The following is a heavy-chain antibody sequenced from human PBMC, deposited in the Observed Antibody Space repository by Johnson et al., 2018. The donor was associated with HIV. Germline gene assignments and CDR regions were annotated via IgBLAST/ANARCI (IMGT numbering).Heavy chain of an antibody. CDR1: GFTFSSFG. V-gene: IGHV3-30*18. CDR3: AKAYCPGCDSFEI. J-gene: IGHJ3*02. CDR2: ISSAGTDK. D-gene: IGHD2-21*01. Sequence: LLVESGGGVVQPGRSLRLSCAVSGFTFSSFGMHWVRQAPGKGLEWMAVISSAGTDKYYRDSVKGRFTISRDNSNNTLYLQMNSLRTEDSGVYYCAKAYCPGCDSFEIWGQGTMVTVSS.